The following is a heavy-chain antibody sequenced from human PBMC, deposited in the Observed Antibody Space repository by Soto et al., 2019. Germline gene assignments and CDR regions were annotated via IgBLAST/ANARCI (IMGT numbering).Heavy chain of an antibody. Sequence: EVQLVESGGGLVQPGGSLRLSCAASGFTFSSYSMNWVRQAPGKGLEWVSYISSSSSTIYYADSVKGRFTISRDNAKNSLYLQMNSRRAEDTAVYYCARKANWFDPWGQGTLVTVSS. CDR3: ARKANWFDP. J-gene: IGHJ5*02. CDR1: GFTFSSYS. CDR2: ISSSSSTI. V-gene: IGHV3-48*01.